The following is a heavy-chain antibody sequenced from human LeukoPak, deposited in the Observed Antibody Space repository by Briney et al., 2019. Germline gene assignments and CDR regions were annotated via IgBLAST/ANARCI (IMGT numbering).Heavy chain of an antibody. CDR2: IYSSDTT. J-gene: IGHJ4*02. CDR3: ARFVWSTGYYHEY. CDR1: GFTFSGYA. D-gene: IGHD3-22*01. V-gene: IGHV3-48*01. Sequence: GGSLRLSCAASGFTFSGYAMNWVRQAPGKGLEWVSHIYSSDTTYADSVKGRFTISRDNAKNSLYLQMDSLRAEDTAVYYCARFVWSTGYYHEYWGQGTLVTVSS.